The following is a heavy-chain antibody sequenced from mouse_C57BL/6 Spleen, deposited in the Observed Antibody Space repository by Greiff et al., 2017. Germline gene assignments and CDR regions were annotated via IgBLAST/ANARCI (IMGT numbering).Heavy chain of an antibody. CDR1: GFTFSDYG. J-gene: IGHJ4*01. CDR2: ISSGSSTI. D-gene: IGHD5-5*01. Sequence: EVHLVESGGGLVKPGGSLKLSCAASGFTFSDYGMHWVRQAPEKGLEWVAYISSGSSTIYYADTVKGRFTISRDNAKNTLFPQMTSLRSEDTAMYYCARTTSYYYAMDYWGQGTSVTVSS. CDR3: ARTTSYYYAMDY. V-gene: IGHV5-17*01.